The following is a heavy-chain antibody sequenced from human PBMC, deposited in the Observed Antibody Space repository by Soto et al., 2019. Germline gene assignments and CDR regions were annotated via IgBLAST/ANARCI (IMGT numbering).Heavy chain of an antibody. V-gene: IGHV3-7*04. Sequence: EVQLVESGGGLVQPGGSLRLSCAASGFTFSSYWMSWVRQAPGKGLEWVANIKQDGSEKYYVDSVKGRFTISRDNAKNSLYLQMNSLRAEDTAVYYCARDRGGYCSSTSCYGDAFDIWGQGTMVTVSS. D-gene: IGHD2-2*01. CDR3: ARDRGGYCSSTSCYGDAFDI. J-gene: IGHJ3*02. CDR1: GFTFSSYW. CDR2: IKQDGSEK.